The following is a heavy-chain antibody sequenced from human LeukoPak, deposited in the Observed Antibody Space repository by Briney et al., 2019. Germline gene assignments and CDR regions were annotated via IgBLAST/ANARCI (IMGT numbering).Heavy chain of an antibody. D-gene: IGHD1-26*01. CDR1: GFAFSNYE. V-gene: IGHV3-48*03. J-gene: IGHJ4*02. Sequence: GGSLRLSCATSGFAFSNYEMSWVRQTPGKGLEWVSYISSSGSSTYYADSVKGRFTISRDNAKSSLCLQMDSLRAGDTAVYYCAREDGSQLDYWGRGTLVTVSS. CDR3: AREDGSQLDY. CDR2: ISSSGSST.